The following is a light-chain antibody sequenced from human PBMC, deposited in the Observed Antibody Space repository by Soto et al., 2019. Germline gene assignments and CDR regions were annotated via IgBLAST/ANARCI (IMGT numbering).Light chain of an antibody. J-gene: IGKJ1*01. Sequence: IMMTQSPATVPASQGERVTLSCRASQSGRDMYLAWYQQKPGQPPRLLIYGVSSRAYGIPDRFSGSGSGTDFTLTISRLEPEDFAVYYCQHYGYPQWTFGQGTKVDI. V-gene: IGKV3-20*01. CDR3: QHYGYPQWT. CDR1: QSGRDMY. CDR2: GVS.